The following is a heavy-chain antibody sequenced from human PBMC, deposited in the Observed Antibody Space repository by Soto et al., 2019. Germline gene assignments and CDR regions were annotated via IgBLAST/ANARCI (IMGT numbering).Heavy chain of an antibody. CDR2: IYYSGST. V-gene: IGHV4-31*03. D-gene: IGHD6-13*01. CDR1: GGSISSGGYY. J-gene: IGHJ5*02. CDR3: ARGRGGSSWYGEEDRFYS. Sequence: SETLSLTCTVSGGSISSGGYYWSWIRQHPGKGLEWIGYIYYSGSTYYNPSLKSRVTISVDTSKNQFSLKLSSVTAADTAVYYCARGRGGSSWYGEEDRFYSWGQGTLVTVSS.